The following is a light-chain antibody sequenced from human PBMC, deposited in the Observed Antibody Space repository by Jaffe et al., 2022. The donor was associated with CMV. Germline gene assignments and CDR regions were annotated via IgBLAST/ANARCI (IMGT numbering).Light chain of an antibody. CDR3: QQYDNWPPYT. CDR2: GAS. J-gene: IGKJ2*01. CDR1: QSVRTN. V-gene: IGKV3-15*01. Sequence: IVMTQSPATLSVSPGARATLSCRASQSVRTNLAWYQQKPGQSPRLLIYGASTRATGIPARFSGSGSGTEFTLTISSLRSEDFAVYYCQQYDNWPPYTFGQGTKLDFK.